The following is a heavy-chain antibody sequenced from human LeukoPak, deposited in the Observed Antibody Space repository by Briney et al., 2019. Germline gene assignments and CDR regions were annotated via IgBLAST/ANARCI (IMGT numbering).Heavy chain of an antibody. CDR3: AELRITMIGGV. J-gene: IGHJ6*04. CDR2: ISSSGSTI. V-gene: IGHV3-48*03. Sequence: GGSLRLSCAASGFIFRIYEMNWVRQAPGKGVEGGSYISSSGSTIYYAASVKGRFTISRDNAKNSLYLQMNSLRAEDTAVYYCAELRITMIGGVWGKGTTVTISS. D-gene: IGHD3-10*02. CDR1: GFIFRIYE.